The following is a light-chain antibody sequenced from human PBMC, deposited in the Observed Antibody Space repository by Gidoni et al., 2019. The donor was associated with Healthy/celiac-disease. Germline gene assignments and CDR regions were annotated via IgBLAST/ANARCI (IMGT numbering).Light chain of an antibody. Sequence: SYELTQPPSVSVSPGQTARITCSGDALPKQYAYWYQQKPGQAPVLVIYKDSERPSGIPERFSCSSSGTTVTLTISGVQAEDEADYYCQSADSSGTCVFGGGTKLTVL. CDR2: KDS. CDR1: ALPKQY. J-gene: IGLJ2*01. CDR3: QSADSSGTCV. V-gene: IGLV3-25*02.